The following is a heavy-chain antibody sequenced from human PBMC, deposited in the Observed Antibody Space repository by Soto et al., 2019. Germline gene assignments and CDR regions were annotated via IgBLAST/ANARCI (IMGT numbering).Heavy chain of an antibody. J-gene: IGHJ1*01. CDR1: GYTFNTYG. D-gene: IGHD4-4*01. Sequence: QVQLVQSGAEVKRPGASVKDSCKTSGYTFNTYGITWVRQAPGQGLEWMGWISGYSGHTKYAEKVQGRVTMTTDPFTSTGYMELSRLTYEDTAVYYCAREGLYSHYAEYFHHWGQGTLVTVSS. CDR3: AREGLYSHYAEYFHH. CDR2: ISGYSGHT. V-gene: IGHV1-18*01.